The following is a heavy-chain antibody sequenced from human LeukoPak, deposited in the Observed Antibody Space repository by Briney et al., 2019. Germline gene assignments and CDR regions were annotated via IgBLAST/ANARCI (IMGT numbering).Heavy chain of an antibody. CDR3: ARWVTTPYYGMDV. D-gene: IGHD4-17*01. CDR2: IKQDGSGK. V-gene: IGHV3-7*05. Sequence: TGGSLRLSCAASRFTFSSYAMSWVRQAPGKGLEWVANIKQDGSGKYYVESVKGRFTISRDNAKNSLYLQMNSLRAEDTAVYYCARWVTTPYYGMDVWGQGTTVTVSS. CDR1: RFTFSSYA. J-gene: IGHJ6*02.